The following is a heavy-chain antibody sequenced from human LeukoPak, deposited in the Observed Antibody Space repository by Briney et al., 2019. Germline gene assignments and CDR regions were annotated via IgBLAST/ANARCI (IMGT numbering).Heavy chain of an antibody. Sequence: GGSLTLSCAASGFTFSSDAMSWVRQAPGKGLEWVSAISGSGGSTYYADSVKGRFTISRDNSKNTLYLQMNSLRAEDTAVYYCAKADYDSSGWYFDYWGQGTLVTVSS. J-gene: IGHJ4*02. D-gene: IGHD3-22*01. CDR1: GFTFSSDA. V-gene: IGHV3-23*01. CDR2: ISGSGGST. CDR3: AKADYDSSGWYFDY.